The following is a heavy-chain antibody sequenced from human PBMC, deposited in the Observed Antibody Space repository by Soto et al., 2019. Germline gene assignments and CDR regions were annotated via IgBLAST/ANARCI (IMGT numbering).Heavy chain of an antibody. CDR2: IYFSGST. CDR3: ARDGDYRSIDY. V-gene: IGHV4-31*03. D-gene: IGHD4-17*01. Sequence: SETLSLTCTVSGGSINTGGYYWTWIRQHPGKGLEWIGYIYFSGSTYYNPSLKSRVTISIDTSKNQFSLRLSSVTAADTAVYYCARDGDYRSIDYWGQGTLVTV. CDR1: GGSINTGGYY. J-gene: IGHJ4*02.